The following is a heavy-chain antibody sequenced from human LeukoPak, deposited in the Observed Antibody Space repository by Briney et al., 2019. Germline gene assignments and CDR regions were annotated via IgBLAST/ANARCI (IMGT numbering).Heavy chain of an antibody. V-gene: IGHV4-59*01. Sequence: PSETLSLTCTVSGGSISNYYWSWIRQPPGKGLEWIGYIYYSGSTNYNPSLKSRVTISVDTSKNQFSLNLTSVTAADTAVYYCASNTGTVFDYWGQGALVTVSS. CDR2: IYYSGST. CDR3: ASNTGTVFDY. D-gene: IGHD1-7*01. J-gene: IGHJ4*02. CDR1: GGSISNYY.